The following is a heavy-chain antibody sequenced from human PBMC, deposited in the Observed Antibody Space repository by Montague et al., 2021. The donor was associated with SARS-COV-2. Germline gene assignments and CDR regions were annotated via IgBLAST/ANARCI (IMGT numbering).Heavy chain of an antibody. V-gene: IGHV3-30*04. CDR2: ISYDGSNK. D-gene: IGHD3-10*01. Sequence: SLRLSCAASGFTFSSYAMHWVRQAPGKGLEWVAVISYDGSNKYYADSVKGRFTISRDNSKNTLYLQMNSLRAEDTAVYYCASSQVWFEIDYWGQGTLVTVSS. CDR3: ASSQVWFEIDY. J-gene: IGHJ4*02. CDR1: GFTFSSYA.